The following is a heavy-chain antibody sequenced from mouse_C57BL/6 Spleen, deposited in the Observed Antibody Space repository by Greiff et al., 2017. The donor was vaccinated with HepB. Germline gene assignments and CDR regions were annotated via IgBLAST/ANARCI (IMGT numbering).Heavy chain of an antibody. V-gene: IGHV7-3*01. CDR3: ARYIYDGPKD. CDR2: IRNKANGYTT. Sequence: EVKLQESGGGLVQPGGSLSLSCAASGFTFTDYYMSWVRQPPGKALEWLGFIRNKANGYTTEYSASVKGRFTISRDNSQSILYLQMNALRAEDSATYYCARYIYDGPKDWGQGTSVTVSS. J-gene: IGHJ4*01. D-gene: IGHD2-3*01. CDR1: GFTFTDYY.